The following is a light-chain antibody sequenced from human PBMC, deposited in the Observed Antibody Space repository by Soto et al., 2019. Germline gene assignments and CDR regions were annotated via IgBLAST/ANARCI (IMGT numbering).Light chain of an antibody. CDR3: QQYASSPRT. CDR1: QSVSSNY. V-gene: IGKV3-20*01. J-gene: IGKJ1*01. CDR2: GAS. Sequence: EIVLTQSPGTLPLSPGERVTLSCRASQSVSSNYLAWYQQKPGQAPRLLIYGASSRATGIPDRFSGSGSGTDFTLTISRLEPEDFAVYYCQQYASSPRTFGQGTKVETK.